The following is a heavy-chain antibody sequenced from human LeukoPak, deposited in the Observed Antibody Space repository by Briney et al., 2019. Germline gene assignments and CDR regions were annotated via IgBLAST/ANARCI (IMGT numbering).Heavy chain of an antibody. CDR2: INPNSGGT. CDR1: GYTFTGYY. D-gene: IGHD1-26*01. V-gene: IGHV1-2*06. CDR3: ARDRYSGSYYFDY. Sequence: VASVKVSCKASGYTFTGYYMHWVRQAPGQGLEWMGRINPNSGGTNYAQKFQGRVTMTRDTSISTAYMELSRLRSDDTAVYYCARDRYSGSYYFDYWGQGTLVTVSS. J-gene: IGHJ4*02.